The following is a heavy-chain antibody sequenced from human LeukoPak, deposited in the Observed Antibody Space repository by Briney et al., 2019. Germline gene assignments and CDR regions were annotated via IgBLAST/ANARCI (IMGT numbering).Heavy chain of an antibody. J-gene: IGHJ4*02. CDR2: IDPSDSYT. Sequence: GESLKISCKGSGYSFTSYWISWGRQMPGKGLEGRGRIDPSDSYTNYSPSFQGHVTISADKSISTAYLQWSSLKASDTAMYYCASRPLGIVATFEDWGQGTLVTVSS. V-gene: IGHV5-10-1*01. CDR3: ASRPLGIVATFED. D-gene: IGHD5-12*01. CDR1: GYSFTSYW.